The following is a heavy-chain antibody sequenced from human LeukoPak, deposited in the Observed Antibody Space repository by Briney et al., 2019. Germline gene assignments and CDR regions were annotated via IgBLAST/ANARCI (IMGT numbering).Heavy chain of an antibody. CDR1: GTSMRGYY. J-gene: IGHJ4*02. CDR3: ARVRDGDYGDYFDY. D-gene: IGHD4-17*01. CDR2: IYYSGST. Sequence: PSETLSLTCTVSGTSMRGYYWSWIRQSPGKGLEWIGYIYYSGSTNYNLSLKSRVTISVDTSKNQFSLKMYSVTAAGTAMYYCARVRDGDYGDYFDYWGQGTLVTVSS. V-gene: IGHV4-59*01.